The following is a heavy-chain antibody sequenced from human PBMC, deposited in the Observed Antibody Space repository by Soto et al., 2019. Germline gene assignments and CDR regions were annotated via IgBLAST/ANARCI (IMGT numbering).Heavy chain of an antibody. Sequence: SETLSLTCTVSGGSISSSSYYWGWVRQPPGKGLEWIGSIYYSGSTYYNPSLKSRVTISVDTSKNQFSLKLSSVTAADTAVYYCARLEGATGDYYYYYGMDVWGQGTTVTVSS. CDR2: IYYSGST. CDR1: GGSISSSSYY. J-gene: IGHJ6*02. D-gene: IGHD1-26*01. V-gene: IGHV4-39*01. CDR3: ARLEGATGDYYYYYGMDV.